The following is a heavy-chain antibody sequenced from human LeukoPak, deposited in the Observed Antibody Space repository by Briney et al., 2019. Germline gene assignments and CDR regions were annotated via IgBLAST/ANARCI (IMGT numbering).Heavy chain of an antibody. Sequence: SVKVSCKASGGTFSSYAISWVRQAPGQGLEWMGRIIPILGIANYAQKFQGRVTITADKSTSTAYMELSSLRSEDTAAYYCARGHSGSYHFDYWGEGTLVTVSS. CDR2: IIPILGIA. CDR1: GGTFSSYA. V-gene: IGHV1-69*04. J-gene: IGHJ4*02. CDR3: ARGHSGSYHFDY. D-gene: IGHD1-26*01.